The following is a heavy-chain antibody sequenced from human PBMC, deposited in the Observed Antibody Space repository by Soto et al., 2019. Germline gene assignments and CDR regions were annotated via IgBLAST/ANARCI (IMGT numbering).Heavy chain of an antibody. Sequence: QVQLVESGGGVVQPGRSLRLSCAASGFTFSSYGMHWVRQAPGKGLEWVAVISYDGSNKYYADSVKGRFTNSRDNSKNTLYLQMNSLRAEDTAVYYCAKDLLRPGRAYGMDVWGQGTTVTVSS. CDR2: ISYDGSNK. CDR3: AKDLLRPGRAYGMDV. D-gene: IGHD6-25*01. CDR1: GFTFSSYG. J-gene: IGHJ6*02. V-gene: IGHV3-30*18.